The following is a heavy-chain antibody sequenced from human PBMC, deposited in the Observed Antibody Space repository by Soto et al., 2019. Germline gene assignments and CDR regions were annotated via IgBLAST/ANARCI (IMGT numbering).Heavy chain of an antibody. CDR3: ARQYCSGGSCYTLDC. CDR2: IIPSVGST. CDR1: GYTFTSYY. D-gene: IGHD2-15*01. J-gene: IGHJ4*02. V-gene: IGHV1-46*01. Sequence: ASVKVSCEASGYTFTSYYMHWVRQAPGQGLEWMGMIIPSVGSTSYAQKFQGRVTITTDKSTSTAYMELSSLRSEDTAVYYCARQYCSGGSCYTLDCWGQGTLVTVS.